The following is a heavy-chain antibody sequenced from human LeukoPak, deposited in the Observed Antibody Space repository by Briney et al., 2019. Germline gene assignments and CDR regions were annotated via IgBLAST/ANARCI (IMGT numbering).Heavy chain of an antibody. CDR1: GGSISSSSYY. Sequence: KPSETLSLTCTVSGGSISSSSYYWGWIRQPPGKGLEWIGSIYYSGSTYYNPSLKSRVTISVDTSKNQFSLKLSSVTAADTAVYYCARDPHYYDSSGYRVMDAFDIWGQGTMVTVSS. CDR2: IYYSGST. CDR3: ARDPHYYDSSGYRVMDAFDI. D-gene: IGHD3-22*01. V-gene: IGHV4-39*07. J-gene: IGHJ3*02.